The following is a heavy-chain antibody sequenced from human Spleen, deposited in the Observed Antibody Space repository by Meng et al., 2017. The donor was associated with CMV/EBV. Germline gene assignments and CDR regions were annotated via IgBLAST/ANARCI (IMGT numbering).Heavy chain of an antibody. CDR3: ARVTNWAFDY. J-gene: IGHJ4*02. CDR1: GFTFSSYE. CDR2: VDVDGRTV. D-gene: IGHD2-8*01. V-gene: IGHV3-48*03. Sequence: GESLKISCAASGFTFSSYEMNWVRQAPGKGLEWVSYVDVDGRTVRYVDSVKGRFTISRDNAKRSLYLQMDRLIAADTAIYYCARVTNWAFDYWGQGALVTVSS.